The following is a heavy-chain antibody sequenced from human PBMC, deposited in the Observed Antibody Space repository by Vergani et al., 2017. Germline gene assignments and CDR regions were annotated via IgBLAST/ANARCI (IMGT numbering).Heavy chain of an antibody. V-gene: IGHV1-3*01. CDR1: GYTFTSYA. D-gene: IGHD5-12*01. CDR2: INAGNGNT. Sequence: QVQLVQSGAEVKKPGASVKVSWKASGYTFTSYAMHWVRQAPGQRLEWMGWINAGNGNTKYSQKFQGRVTITRDTSASTAYMELSSLRSEDTAVYYCARTFPGAATIGDYFDYWGQGTLVTVSS. CDR3: ARTFPGAATIGDYFDY. J-gene: IGHJ4*02.